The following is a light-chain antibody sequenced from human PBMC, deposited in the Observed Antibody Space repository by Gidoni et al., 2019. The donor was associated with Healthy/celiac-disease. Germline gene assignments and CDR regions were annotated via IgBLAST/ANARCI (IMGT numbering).Light chain of an antibody. CDR2: GNS. J-gene: IGLJ2*01. CDR1: SSNIGAGYA. V-gene: IGLV1-40*01. CDR3: QSYDSSLSSGVV. Sequence: QSVLTQPPSVSGAPGQRVTISCTGSSSNIGAGYAVHWYQQLPGTAPKLLIYGNSNRPSGVPDRFSGSKSGTSASLAITGLQAEDEADYYCQSYDSSLSSGVVFGGGTKLTVL.